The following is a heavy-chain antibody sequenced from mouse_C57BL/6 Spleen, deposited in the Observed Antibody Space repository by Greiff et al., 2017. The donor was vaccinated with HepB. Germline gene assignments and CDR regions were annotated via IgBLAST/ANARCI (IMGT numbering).Heavy chain of an antibody. CDR3: ANDSGSSYRLCFDV. V-gene: IGHV1-74*01. CDR1: GYTFTSYW. J-gene: IGHJ1*03. CDR2: IHPSDSDT. D-gene: IGHD1-1*01. Sequence: QVQLQQPGAELVKPGASVKVSCKASGYTFTSYWMHWVKQRPGQGLEWIGRIHPSDSDTNYNQKFKGKATVTVDKSSSTAYMQLSSLTSEDSAVYYCANDSGSSYRLCFDVWGTGTTVTVSS.